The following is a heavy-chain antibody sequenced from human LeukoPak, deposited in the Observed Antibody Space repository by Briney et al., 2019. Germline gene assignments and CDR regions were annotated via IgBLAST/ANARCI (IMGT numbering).Heavy chain of an antibody. CDR1: GGSITTYF. CDR3: AGSSGWSGVLDY. V-gene: IGHV4-59*01. Sequence: SETLSLTCTVSGGSITTYFWSWIRQPPGEGLEWIGYISYSGSTNNNPSLKSRVTTSLDTSKNQFSLKLTSVTAADSAVYYCAGSSGWSGVLDYWGQGALVTVSS. J-gene: IGHJ4*02. CDR2: ISYSGST. D-gene: IGHD6-19*01.